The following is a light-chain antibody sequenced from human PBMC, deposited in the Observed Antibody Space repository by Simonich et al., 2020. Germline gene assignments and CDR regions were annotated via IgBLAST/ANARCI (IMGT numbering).Light chain of an antibody. V-gene: IGLV2-14*01. CDR3: SSYTSSSTLV. J-gene: IGLJ2*01. CDR2: DVS. CDR1: SSDVGGYNY. Sequence: QSALTQPVSVSGPPGQSITISCTGTSSDVGGYNYVSWYPQHPGKAPKLMIYDVSKRPSGVSNRFSGSKSGNTASLTISGLQAEDEADYYCSSYTSSSTLVFGGGTKLTVL.